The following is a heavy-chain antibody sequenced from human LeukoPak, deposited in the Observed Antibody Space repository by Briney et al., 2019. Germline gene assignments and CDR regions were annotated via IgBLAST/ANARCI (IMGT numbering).Heavy chain of an antibody. CDR1: GFTFSRYW. CDR3: ARDIAVAGRAWGMDV. CDR2: IKEDGSEK. J-gene: IGHJ6*02. Sequence: GGSLRLSCAASGFTFSRYWMRWVREAPGKRLERVANIKEDGSEKYYVDSVKGRFTISRDNAKNSLYLQMNSLRAEDTAVYYCARDIAVAGRAWGMDVWGQGTTVTVSS. V-gene: IGHV3-7*05. D-gene: IGHD6-19*01.